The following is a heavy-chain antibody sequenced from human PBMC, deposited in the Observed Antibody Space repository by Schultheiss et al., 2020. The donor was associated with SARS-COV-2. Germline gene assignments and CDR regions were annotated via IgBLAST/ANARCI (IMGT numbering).Heavy chain of an antibody. J-gene: IGHJ4*02. D-gene: IGHD5-18*01. CDR1: GGSISSGGYY. Sequence: SETLSLTCTVSGGSISSGGYYWSWIRQPPGKGLEWIGEINHSGSTNYNPSLKSRVTISVDTSKNQFSLKLSSVTAADTAVYYCARVGGYSYPDHFDYWGQGTLVTVSS. CDR2: INHSGST. CDR3: ARVGGYSYPDHFDY. V-gene: IGHV4-61*08.